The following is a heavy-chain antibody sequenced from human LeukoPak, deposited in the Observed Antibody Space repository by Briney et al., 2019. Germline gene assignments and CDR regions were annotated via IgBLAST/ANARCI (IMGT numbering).Heavy chain of an antibody. V-gene: IGHV3-23*01. Sequence: PSETLSLTCTVSGGSISSGGYYWSWIRQHPGKGLEWVSAISGSGGSTYYADSVKGRFTISRDNSKNTLYLQMNSLRAEDTAVYYCAKDSGSAPTSYYYDSSGYDSWGQGTLVTVSS. CDR2: ISGSGGST. J-gene: IGHJ4*02. CDR3: AKDSGSAPTSYYYDSSGYDS. D-gene: IGHD3-22*01. CDR1: GGSISSGGYY.